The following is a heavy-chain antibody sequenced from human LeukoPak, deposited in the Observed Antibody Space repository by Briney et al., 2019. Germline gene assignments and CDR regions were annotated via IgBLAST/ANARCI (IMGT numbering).Heavy chain of an antibody. CDR2: IIPIFGTA. CDR3: ARDNYDYVWGSYRYTTGPYYFDY. V-gene: IGHV1-69*13. J-gene: IGHJ4*02. CDR1: GGTFSSYA. Sequence: SVKVSCKASGGTFSSYAISWVRQAPGQGLEWMGGIIPIFGTANYAQKFQGRVTITADESTSTAYMELSSLRSEDTAVYYCARDNYDYVWGSYRYTTGPYYFDYWGQGTLVTVSS. D-gene: IGHD3-16*02.